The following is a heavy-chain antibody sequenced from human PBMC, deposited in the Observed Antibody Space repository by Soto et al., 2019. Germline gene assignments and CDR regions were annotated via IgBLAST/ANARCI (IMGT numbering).Heavy chain of an antibody. CDR2: ISYDGSNK. V-gene: IGHV3-30-3*01. J-gene: IGHJ4*02. CDR3: ARAYEGDYFDY. CDR1: GFTFSSYA. Sequence: QVQLVESGGGVVQPGRSLRLSCAASGFTFSSYAMHWVRQAPGKGLEWVAVISYDGSNKYYADSVKGRFTISSDNSKNTLYLQMTSLRAEDTAVYYCARAYEGDYFDYWGQGTLVTVSS. D-gene: IGHD3-16*01.